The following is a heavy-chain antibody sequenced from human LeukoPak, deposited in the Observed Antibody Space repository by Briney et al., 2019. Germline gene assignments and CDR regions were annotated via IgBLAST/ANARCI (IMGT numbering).Heavy chain of an antibody. CDR3: ARGNSGYDLDLRFDY. CDR2: INSDGSST. D-gene: IGHD5-12*01. CDR1: GFTFSSYW. V-gene: IGHV3-74*01. J-gene: IGHJ4*02. Sequence: GGSLRLSCAASGFTFSSYWMHWVRQAPGKGLVWVSRINSDGSSTSYADSVKGRFTISRDNAKNTLYLQMNSLRAGDTAVYYCARGNSGYDLDLRFDYWGQGTLVTVSS.